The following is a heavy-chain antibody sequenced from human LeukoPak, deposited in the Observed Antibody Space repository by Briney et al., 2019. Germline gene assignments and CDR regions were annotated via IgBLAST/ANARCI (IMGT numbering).Heavy chain of an antibody. Sequence: GESLKVSCKGSGYSFANYWIGWVRQMPGKGLEWMGTIYPGDSDTRYSQSFQGQVTISADKSVNTASLHWSGLKASDTAMYYCARRGYCSGGSCHSAPFDYWGQGTPVTVTS. CDR3: ARRGYCSGGSCHSAPFDY. J-gene: IGHJ4*02. CDR2: IYPGDSDT. D-gene: IGHD2-15*01. CDR1: GYSFANYW. V-gene: IGHV5-51*01.